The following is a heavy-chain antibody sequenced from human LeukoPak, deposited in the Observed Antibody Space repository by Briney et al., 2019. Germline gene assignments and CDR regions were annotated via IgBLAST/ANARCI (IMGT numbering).Heavy chain of an antibody. CDR1: GFTFSSYA. V-gene: IGHV3-23*01. Sequence: QAGGSLRLFCAASGFTFSSYAMSWVRQAPGKGLEWVSVISGSGGRTSYADSVKGRFTVSRDNSKNTLYLQMNSLRAEDTAVYFCVEGGAPSYYDGSGDAYFDYWGQGTLVTVSS. D-gene: IGHD3-22*01. CDR2: ISGSGGRT. J-gene: IGHJ4*02. CDR3: VEGGAPSYYDGSGDAYFDY.